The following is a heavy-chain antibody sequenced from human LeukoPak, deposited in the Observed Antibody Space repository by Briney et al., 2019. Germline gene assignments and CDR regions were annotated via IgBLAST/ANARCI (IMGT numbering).Heavy chain of an antibody. J-gene: IGHJ4*02. CDR3: ARDRRRWLQQFDY. V-gene: IGHV3-33*08. D-gene: IGHD5-24*01. CDR1: GFSFSGYG. CDR2: IWYGGTNK. Sequence: GTSLRLSCAASGFSFSGYGMHWVRQAPGKGLEWVAVIWYGGTNKYYAESVKGRFTISRDNAKNSLYLQMNSLRAEDTAVYYCARDRRRWLQQFDYWGQGTLVTVSS.